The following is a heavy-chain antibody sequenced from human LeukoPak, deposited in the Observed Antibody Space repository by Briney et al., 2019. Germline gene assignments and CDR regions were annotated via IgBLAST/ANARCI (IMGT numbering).Heavy chain of an antibody. CDR1: GFTFSSYS. CDR3: ARDRRLVPAATRLSGVRNAFDP. J-gene: IGHJ5*02. Sequence: PGGSLRLSCAASGFTFSSYSMNWVRQAPGKGLEWVSSISSSSSYIYYADSVKGRFTISRDNAKNSLYLQMNSLRAEDTAVYYCARDRRLVPAATRLSGVRNAFDPWGQGTLVTVSS. CDR2: ISSSSSYI. D-gene: IGHD2-2*01. V-gene: IGHV3-21*01.